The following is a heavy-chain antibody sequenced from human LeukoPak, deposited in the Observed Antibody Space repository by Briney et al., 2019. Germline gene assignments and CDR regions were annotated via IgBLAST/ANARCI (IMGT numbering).Heavy chain of an antibody. CDR2: ISAYNGNT. CDR1: GGTFSSYA. CDR3: ARDLEDIVVVPAAISHGLDY. J-gene: IGHJ4*02. V-gene: IGHV1-18*01. Sequence: ASVKVSCKASGGTFSSYAISWVRQAPGQGLEWMGWISAYNGNTNYAQKLQGRVTMTTDTSTSTAYMELRSLRSDDTAVYYCARDLEDIVVVPAAISHGLDYWGQGTLVTVSS. D-gene: IGHD2-2*01.